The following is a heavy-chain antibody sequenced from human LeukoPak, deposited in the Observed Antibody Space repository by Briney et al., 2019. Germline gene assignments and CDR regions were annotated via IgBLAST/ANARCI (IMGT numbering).Heavy chain of an antibody. V-gene: IGHV3-30*01. J-gene: IGHJ3*02. CDR3: ARDSRSIAARPSAFDI. CDR1: GFTFSSYA. CDR2: ISYDGSNK. D-gene: IGHD6-6*01. Sequence: GRSLRLSCAASGFTFSSYAMHWVRQAPGKGLEWVAVISYDGSNKYYADSVKGRFTISRDNSKNTLYLQMNSLRAEDTAVYYCARDSRSIAARPSAFDIWGQGTMVTVSS.